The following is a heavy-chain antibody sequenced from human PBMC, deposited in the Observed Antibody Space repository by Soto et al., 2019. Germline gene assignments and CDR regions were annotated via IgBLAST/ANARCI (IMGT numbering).Heavy chain of an antibody. Sequence: PSGTLSLTCSFSGDSVTSHYLTWIRQSPEKGLEWIGYMHYTGFSHYNPSLKSRLTISVDTAKNQFTLQLTSVTVADTAVYYCAPSYGNAWHTNWGQGTQVTVSS. CDR2: MHYTGFS. J-gene: IGHJ4*02. CDR1: GDSVTSHY. V-gene: IGHV4-59*02. D-gene: IGHD4-4*01. CDR3: APSYGNAWHTN.